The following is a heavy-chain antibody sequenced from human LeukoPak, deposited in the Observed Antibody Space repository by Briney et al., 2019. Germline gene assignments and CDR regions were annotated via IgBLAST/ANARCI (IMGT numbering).Heavy chain of an antibody. CDR1: GGSMSSYY. D-gene: IGHD6-13*01. V-gene: IGHV4-4*07. CDR3: AREEGYSSTWYLGDYYYYMDV. Sequence: SGTLSLTCAVSGGSMSSYYWSWIRQPAGKGLEWIGRIYTSGSTNYNPSLKSRVTMSVDTSKNQFSLKLSSVTAADTAVYYCAREEGYSSTWYLGDYYYYMDVWGKGTTVTISS. J-gene: IGHJ6*03. CDR2: IYTSGST.